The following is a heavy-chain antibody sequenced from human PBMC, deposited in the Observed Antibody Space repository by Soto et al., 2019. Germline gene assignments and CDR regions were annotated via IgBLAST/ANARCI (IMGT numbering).Heavy chain of an antibody. V-gene: IGHV1-69*13. D-gene: IGHD2-21*02. CDR1: GGTFSSYA. CDR2: IIPIFGTA. Sequence: SVKVSCKASGGTFSSYAISWVRQAPGQGLEWMGGIIPIFGTANYAQKFQGRVTITADESTSTAYMELSSLRSEDTAVYYCARGPVVVVTDTPSSFDYWGQGTLVTVSS. CDR3: ARGPVVVVTDTPSSFDY. J-gene: IGHJ4*02.